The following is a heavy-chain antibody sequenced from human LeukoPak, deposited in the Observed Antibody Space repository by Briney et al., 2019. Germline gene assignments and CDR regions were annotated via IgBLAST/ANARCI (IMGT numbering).Heavy chain of an antibody. V-gene: IGHV3-48*04. J-gene: IGHJ4*02. CDR3: ARDHRYAFDN. D-gene: IGHD5-12*01. Sequence: GGPLRFSFEASGFPFKDYSMNWVRRAPGKGLEWISYIGIDSGNTKYADSVKGRFTISADSAKNSLHLQMNSLRVEDTAVYFCARDHRYAFDNWGQGILVTVSS. CDR2: IGIDSGNT. CDR1: GFPFKDYS.